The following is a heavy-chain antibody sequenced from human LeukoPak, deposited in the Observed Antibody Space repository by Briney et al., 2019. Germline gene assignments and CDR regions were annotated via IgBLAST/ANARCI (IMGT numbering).Heavy chain of an antibody. V-gene: IGHV1-69*05. CDR1: GGTFSSYA. Sequence: SVKVSCKASGGTFSSYAISWVRQAPGQGYEWMGGIIPIFGTANYAQNFQGRFTITTDESTSTAYIELSSLRSEDTAVYYCARDKTRVPGIVLNWFDPWGQGTLVTVSS. J-gene: IGHJ5*02. CDR2: IIPIFGTA. CDR3: ARDKTRVPGIVLNWFDP. D-gene: IGHD3-22*01.